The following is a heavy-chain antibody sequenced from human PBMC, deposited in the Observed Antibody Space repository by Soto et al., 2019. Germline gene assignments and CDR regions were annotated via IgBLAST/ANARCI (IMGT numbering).Heavy chain of an antibody. CDR2: ISYDGTNK. D-gene: IGHD3-10*01. V-gene: IGHV3-30*03. Sequence: QVQLVESGGGVVQPGRSLRLSCAASGFPFTTYGMHWVREGPGKGLEWVAVISYDGTNKYYADSVKGRFTISRDNSKNTLYLQMNSRRPEDTGLYDCVGGQYSFDYRGQGTLVTVSS. CDR1: GFPFTTYG. J-gene: IGHJ4*02. CDR3: VGGQYSFDY.